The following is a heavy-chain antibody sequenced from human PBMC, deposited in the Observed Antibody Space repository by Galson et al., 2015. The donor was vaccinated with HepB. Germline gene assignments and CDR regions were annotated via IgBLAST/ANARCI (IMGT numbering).Heavy chain of an antibody. J-gene: IGHJ4*02. CDR3: ARGTAVAGRFDY. Sequence: SVKVSCKASGGTFSSYAISWVRQAPGQGLEWMGGIIPIFGTANYAQKFQGRVTIAADESTSTAYMELSSLRSEDTAVYYCARGTAVAGRFDYWGQGTLVTVSS. V-gene: IGHV1-69*13. D-gene: IGHD6-19*01. CDR1: GGTFSSYA. CDR2: IIPIFGTA.